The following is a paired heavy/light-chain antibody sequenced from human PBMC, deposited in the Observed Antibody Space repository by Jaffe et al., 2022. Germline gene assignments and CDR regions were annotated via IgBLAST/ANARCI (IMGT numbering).Heavy chain of an antibody. CDR1: GYTFTSYY. CDR2: INPSGGST. CDR3: ARDWYDYIWGSYREQYYYYYMDV. V-gene: IGHV1-46*03. J-gene: IGHJ6*03. Sequence: QVQLVQSGAEVKKPGASVKVSCKASGYTFTSYYMHWVRQAPGQGLEWMGIINPSGGSTSYAQKFQGRVTMTRDTSTSTVYMELSSLRSEDTAVYYCARDWYDYIWGSYREQYYYYYMDVWGKGTTVTVSS. D-gene: IGHD3-16*02.
Light chain of an antibody. V-gene: IGKV3-20*01. CDR2: GAS. CDR1: QSVSSSY. CDR3: QQYGSSRTWT. J-gene: IGKJ1*01. Sequence: EIVLTQSPGTLSLSPGERATLSCRASQSVSSSYLAWYQQKPGQAPRLLIYGASSRATGIPDRFSGSGSGTDFTLTISRLEPEDFAVYYCQQYGSSRTWTFGQGTKVEIK.